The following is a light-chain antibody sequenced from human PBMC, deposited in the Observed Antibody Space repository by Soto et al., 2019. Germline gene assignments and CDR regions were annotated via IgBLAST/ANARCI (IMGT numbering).Light chain of an antibody. CDR1: QSVSSN. CDR3: KQYNNWTQWT. V-gene: IGKV3-15*01. CDR2: GAS. J-gene: IGKJ4*01. Sequence: EIVMTQSPATLSVSPVERATLSCRASQSVSSNLAWYQQKPGQAPRLLIYGASTRATGIPARFSGSGSEREFPLTISTPLSEDVAIYYSKQYNNWTQWTFGGGTKVDIK.